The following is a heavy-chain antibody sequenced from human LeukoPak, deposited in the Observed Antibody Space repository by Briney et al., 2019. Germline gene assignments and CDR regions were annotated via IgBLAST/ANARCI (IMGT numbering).Heavy chain of an antibody. CDR2: IIPIFGTA. Sequence: SVKVSCKASGGTFSSYAISWVRQAPGQGLEWMGGIIPIFGTANYAQKFQGRVTMTEDTSTDTAYMELSSLRSEDTAVYYCATLQPQKVGATRMDVWGQGTTVTVSS. D-gene: IGHD1-26*01. CDR3: ATLQPQKVGATRMDV. CDR1: GGTFSSYA. J-gene: IGHJ6*02. V-gene: IGHV1-69*06.